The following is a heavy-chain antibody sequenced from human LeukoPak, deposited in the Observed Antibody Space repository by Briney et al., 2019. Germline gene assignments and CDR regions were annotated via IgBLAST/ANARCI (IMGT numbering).Heavy chain of an antibody. Sequence: GRSLRLSCAASGFTFDDYAMHWVRQAPGKGLEWVSGISWNSGSIGYADSVKGRFTISRDNAKNSLYLQMNSLRAEDTALYYCAKDTGSTRYYYYGMDVWGQGITVTVSS. CDR1: GFTFDDYA. CDR2: ISWNSGSI. CDR3: AKDTGSTRYYYYGMDV. J-gene: IGHJ6*02. D-gene: IGHD6-13*01. V-gene: IGHV3-9*01.